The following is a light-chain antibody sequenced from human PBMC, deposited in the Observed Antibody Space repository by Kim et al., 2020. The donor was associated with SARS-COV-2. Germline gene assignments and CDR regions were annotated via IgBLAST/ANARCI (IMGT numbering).Light chain of an antibody. CDR3: QAWDSRTVI. CDR1: KLGDKY. CDR2: EGT. Sequence: SYELAQPPSVSVSPGQTATITCSGDKLGDKYACWYQQRPGQSPVLVIYEGTERPSGIPDRFSGSKSGTTATLTISGTQAMDEADYYCQAWDSRTVIFGGGTQLTVL. J-gene: IGLJ2*01. V-gene: IGLV3-1*01.